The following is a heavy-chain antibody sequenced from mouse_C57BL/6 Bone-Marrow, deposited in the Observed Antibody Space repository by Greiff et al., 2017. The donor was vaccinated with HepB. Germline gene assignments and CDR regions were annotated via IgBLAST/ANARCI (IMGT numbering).Heavy chain of an antibody. V-gene: IGHV1-81*01. CDR2: IYPRSGNT. D-gene: IGHD2-5*01. CDR3: ARLRSSNSHFDY. Sequence: VKLMESGAELARPGASVKLSCKASGYTFTSYGISWVKQRTGQGLEWIGEIYPRSGNTYYNEKFKGKATLTADKSSSTAYMELRSLTSEDSAVYFCARLRSSNSHFDYWGQGTTLTVSS. CDR1: GYTFTSYG. J-gene: IGHJ2*01.